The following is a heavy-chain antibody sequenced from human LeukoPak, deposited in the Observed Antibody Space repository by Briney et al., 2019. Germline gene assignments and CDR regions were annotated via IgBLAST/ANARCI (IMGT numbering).Heavy chain of an antibody. D-gene: IGHD4-17*01. J-gene: IGHJ4*02. Sequence: GRSLRLSCAASGFTFSSYGMHWVRQAPGKGLEWVGRTRNKANSYTTEYAASVKGRFTISRDDSKNPLYLQMNSLKTEDTAVYYCARGRVTTLYYFDYWGQGTLVTVSS. CDR1: GFTFSSYG. CDR3: ARGRVTTLYYFDY. V-gene: IGHV3-72*01. CDR2: TRNKANSYTT.